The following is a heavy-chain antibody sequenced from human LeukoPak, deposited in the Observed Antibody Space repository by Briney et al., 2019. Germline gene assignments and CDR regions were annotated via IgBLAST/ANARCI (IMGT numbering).Heavy chain of an antibody. J-gene: IGHJ5*02. CDR3: TREPLVPGGGRP. Sequence: QPGGSLRLSCTASGFSFGENAMSWVRQAPGKGLEWVGFIRSKAYGGTAEYAASVKDRFTISRDDSKSIAYLQMNSLKTEDTGVYYCTREPLVPGGGRPWGQGTLVTVSS. V-gene: IGHV3-49*04. CDR2: IRSKAYGGTA. CDR1: GFSFGENA. D-gene: IGHD6-13*01.